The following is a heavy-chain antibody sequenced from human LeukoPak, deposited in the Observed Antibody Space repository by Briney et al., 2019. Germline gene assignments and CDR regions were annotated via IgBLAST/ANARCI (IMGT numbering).Heavy chain of an antibody. CDR3: AREEALGSGSFDY. Sequence: GGSLRLSCAASGFTFSSYWMSWVRQAPGKVLEWVANIKQDGSEKYYVDSVKGRFTISRDNAKNSLYLQMNSLRAEDTAVYYCAREEALGSGSFDYWGQGTLVTVSS. CDR2: IKQDGSEK. CDR1: GFTFSSYW. V-gene: IGHV3-7*01. J-gene: IGHJ4*02. D-gene: IGHD1-26*01.